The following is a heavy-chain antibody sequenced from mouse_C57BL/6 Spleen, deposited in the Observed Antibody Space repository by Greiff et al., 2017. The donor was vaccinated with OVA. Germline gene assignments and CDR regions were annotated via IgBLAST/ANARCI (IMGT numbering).Heavy chain of an antibody. CDR1: GFNIKDDY. CDR3: TTEIYDGYPYAMDY. D-gene: IGHD2-3*01. Sequence: VQLQQSGAELVRPGASVKLSCTASGFNIKDDYMHWVKQRPEQGLEWIGWIDPGNGDTEYASKFQGKATITADTSSNTAYLQLSSLTSEDTAVYYCTTEIYDGYPYAMDYWGQGTSVTVSS. J-gene: IGHJ4*01. CDR2: IDPGNGDT. V-gene: IGHV14-4*01.